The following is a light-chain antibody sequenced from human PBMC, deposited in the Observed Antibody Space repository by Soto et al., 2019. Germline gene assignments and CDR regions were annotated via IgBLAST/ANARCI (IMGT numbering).Light chain of an antibody. CDR3: QAWDSSYV. V-gene: IGLV3-1*01. Sequence: SYELTQPPSVSVSPGQTATITCSGDKLGNKYTSWYQQKPGQSPVLVIYQDTRRPSGTPERFSGSNSGNTATLTISGTQAMDEADYYCQAWDSSYVFGTGTKLTVL. CDR2: QDT. J-gene: IGLJ1*01. CDR1: KLGNKY.